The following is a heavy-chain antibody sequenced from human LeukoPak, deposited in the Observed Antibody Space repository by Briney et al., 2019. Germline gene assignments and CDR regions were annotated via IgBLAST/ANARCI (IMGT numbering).Heavy chain of an antibody. D-gene: IGHD2-8*01. CDR2: ISAYNGNT. Sequence: ASVKVSCKTSGYTFTSYGVSWVRQAPGQGLEWMGWISAYNGNTNYAQKFQDRVTMTTDRSTSTAYMELRSLRSDDAAVYYCARVGKYCTTDECHDLWGQGTLVTVSS. J-gene: IGHJ4*02. CDR1: GYTFTSYG. CDR3: ARVGKYCTTDECHDL. V-gene: IGHV1-18*01.